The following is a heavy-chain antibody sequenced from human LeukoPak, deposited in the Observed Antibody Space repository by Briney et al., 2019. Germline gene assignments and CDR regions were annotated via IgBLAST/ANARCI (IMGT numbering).Heavy chain of an antibody. CDR3: ARGGPGYFDWLFDY. J-gene: IGHJ4*02. D-gene: IGHD3-9*01. V-gene: IGHV1-8*01. CDR2: MNPNSGNT. Sequence: ASVKVSCKASGYTFTSYDINWVRQATGQGLEWMGWMNPNSGNTSYAQKFQGRVTMTRDTSTSTVYMELSSLRSEDTAVYYCARGGPGYFDWLFDYWGQGTLVTVSS. CDR1: GYTFTSYD.